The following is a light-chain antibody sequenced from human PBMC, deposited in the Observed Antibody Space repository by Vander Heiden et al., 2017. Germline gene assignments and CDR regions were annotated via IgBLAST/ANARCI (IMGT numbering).Light chain of an antibody. CDR3: CSYAGSSILV. CDR1: SSDVGSYNL. J-gene: IGLJ1*01. Sequence: QSALTQPASVSGSPGQSITISCTGTSSDVGSYNLVSWYQQHPGKAPKLMIYEGSKRPSGVSNRFSGSKSGNTASLTISGLQAEDEADYYCCSYAGSSILVFGTGTKVTVL. CDR2: EGS. V-gene: IGLV2-23*01.